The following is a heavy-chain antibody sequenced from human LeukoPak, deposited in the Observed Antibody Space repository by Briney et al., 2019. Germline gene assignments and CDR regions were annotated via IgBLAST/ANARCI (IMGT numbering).Heavy chain of an antibody. CDR1: GFTFSSYG. V-gene: IGHV3-33*01. CDR3: ARDSGVRGVIDY. CDR2: IWYDGSNK. Sequence: GGSLRLSCAASGFTFSSYGMHWVRQAPGKGLEWVAVIWYDGSNKYYADSVKGRFTISRDNSKNTLYRQMNSLRAEDTAVYYCARDSGVRGVIDYWGQGTLVTVSS. J-gene: IGHJ4*02. D-gene: IGHD3-10*01.